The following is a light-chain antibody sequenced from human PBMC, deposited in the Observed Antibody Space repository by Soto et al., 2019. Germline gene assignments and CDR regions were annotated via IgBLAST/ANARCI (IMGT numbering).Light chain of an antibody. CDR1: MRDVGAYNP. Sequence: QSVLTQPASVSGSPGQSITISCAGTMRDVGAYNPVSWYQQHPGRAPQLIIYEVRNRPSGISFRFSGSKSGNTASLTISGLQAQEEADYYCSSYTSKSSLIFGGGTKVTVL. J-gene: IGLJ2*01. CDR2: EVR. CDR3: SSYTSKSSLI. V-gene: IGLV2-14*01.